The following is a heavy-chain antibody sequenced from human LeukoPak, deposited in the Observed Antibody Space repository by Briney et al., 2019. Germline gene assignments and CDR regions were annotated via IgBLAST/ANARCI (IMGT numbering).Heavy chain of an antibody. CDR2: ISAYNGNT. V-gene: IGHV1-18*01. Sequence: ASVKVYCKASGCTFTSYGISWVRQAPGQRLEWMGWISAYNGNTNYAQKLQGRVTMTTDTSTSTAYMELRSLRSDDTAVYYCARGVTGEDYFDYWGQGTLVTVSS. CDR3: ARGVTGEDYFDY. J-gene: IGHJ4*02. D-gene: IGHD3-10*01. CDR1: GCTFTSYG.